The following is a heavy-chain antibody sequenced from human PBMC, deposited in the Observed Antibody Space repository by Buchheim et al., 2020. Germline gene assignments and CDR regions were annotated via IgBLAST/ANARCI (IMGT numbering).Heavy chain of an antibody. J-gene: IGHJ4*02. CDR2: ISYDGSNK. CDR3: ARDLDYGDLKRLDY. D-gene: IGHD4-17*01. CDR1: GFTFSSYA. Sequence: QVQLVESGGGVVQPGRSLRLSCAASGFTFSSYAMHWVRQAPGKGLEWVAVISYDGSNKYYADSVKGRFTISRDNSKNTLYLQMNSLRAEDTAVYYCARDLDYGDLKRLDYWGQGTL. V-gene: IGHV3-30*04.